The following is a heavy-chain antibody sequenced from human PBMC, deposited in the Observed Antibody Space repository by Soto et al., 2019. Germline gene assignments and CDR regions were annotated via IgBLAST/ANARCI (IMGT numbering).Heavy chain of an antibody. Sequence: EVQLVESGGGVVRPGGSLRLSCAASGFTFEDHGMTWVRQVPGKGLEWVAEINWSGSSTSYADSVKGRFTISRDNAKYSLYLQINILRAEDTALYFCARDGGVAVAVDASDIWGQGTMVTVSS. J-gene: IGHJ3*02. D-gene: IGHD6-19*01. CDR1: GFTFEDHG. CDR2: INWSGSST. CDR3: ARDGGVAVAVDASDI. V-gene: IGHV3-20*04.